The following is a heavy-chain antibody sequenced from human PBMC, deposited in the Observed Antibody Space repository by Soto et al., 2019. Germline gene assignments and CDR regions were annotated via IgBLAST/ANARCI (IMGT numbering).Heavy chain of an antibody. Sequence: GSLRLSCAASGVTFTRYSMNWVRQAPGKGLEWVSSISSTTNYIYYGDSMKGRFTISRDNAKNSLYLEMNSLRAEDTAVYYCARESEDLTSNFDYWGQGTLVTVS. J-gene: IGHJ4*02. CDR3: ARESEDLTSNFDY. V-gene: IGHV3-21*06. CDR2: ISSTTNYI. CDR1: GVTFTRYS.